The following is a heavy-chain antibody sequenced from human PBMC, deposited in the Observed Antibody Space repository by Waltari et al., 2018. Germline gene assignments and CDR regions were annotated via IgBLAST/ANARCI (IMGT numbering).Heavy chain of an antibody. CDR3: ARGQGY. Sequence: VQLQESGPGLVKPSETLSLTCAVSGYSISTVYYWVWIRQPPGKGLEWIGNIHHSGSTYYNPSLKSRVSISLDTSKNQFSLELSSLTADDTAVYYCARGQGYWGQGTLVTVSS. CDR1: GYSISTVYY. CDR2: IHHSGST. V-gene: IGHV4-38-2*01. J-gene: IGHJ4*02.